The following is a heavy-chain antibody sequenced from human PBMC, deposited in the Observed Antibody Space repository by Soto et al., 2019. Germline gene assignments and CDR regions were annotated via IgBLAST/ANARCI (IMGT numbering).Heavy chain of an antibody. CDR3: TRGAAVAGIDY. V-gene: IGHV3-7*03. Sequence: EVQLLESGGGLVQPGGSLRLSCAASGFTFSTYWMSWVRQAPGKGLEWVANLKPDGSEKYYGDSVKGRFTISRDDAENSLYLQMNSLRVEDTAMYYCTRGAAVAGIDYWGQGTLVTVSS. J-gene: IGHJ4*02. CDR1: GFTFSTYW. D-gene: IGHD6-19*01. CDR2: LKPDGSEK.